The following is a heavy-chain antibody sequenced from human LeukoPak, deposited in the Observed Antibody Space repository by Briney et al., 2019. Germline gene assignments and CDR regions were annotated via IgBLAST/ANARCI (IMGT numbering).Heavy chain of an antibody. CDR1: GGSISSSNYY. J-gene: IGHJ4*02. CDR3: ASGEYGDAIDY. D-gene: IGHD4-17*01. V-gene: IGHV4-39*07. CDR2: IFYTGST. Sequence: SETLSLTCTVSGGSISSSNYYWAWIRQPPGKGLEWIGYIFYTGSTYYNPSLKSRVTISVDTSKNQFSLKLSSVTAADTAVYYCASGEYGDAIDYWGQGTLVTVSS.